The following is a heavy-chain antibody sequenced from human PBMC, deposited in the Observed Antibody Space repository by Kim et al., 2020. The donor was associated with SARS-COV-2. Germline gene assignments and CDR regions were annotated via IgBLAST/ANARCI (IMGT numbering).Heavy chain of an antibody. CDR3: ATGMILTD. J-gene: IGHJ4*02. V-gene: IGHV3-23*01. CDR2: GGGK. D-gene: IGHD1-1*01. Sequence: GGGKYYPGPGKCRFTISRDTSKNTLYVQMNSLRGEDTAVYSCATGMILTDWGQGTRVTVSS.